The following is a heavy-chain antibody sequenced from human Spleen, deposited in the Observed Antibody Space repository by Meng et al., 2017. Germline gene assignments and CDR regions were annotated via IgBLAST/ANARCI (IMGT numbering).Heavy chain of an antibody. CDR2: IDPKNGDT. J-gene: IGHJ4*02. D-gene: IGHD6-13*01. V-gene: IGHV1-2*06. CDR1: GYNFPDHY. Sequence: QVQLVQSGAEAKKPGASVKVSCQPSGYNFPDHYIHWVRQAPGQGLEWMGRIDPKNGDTHYAQKFQGRVTMTGDTSISTAYMDLSGLRSDDTAVYYCARDEDISAAGKLFGDYWGQGTLVTVSS. CDR3: ARDEDISAAGKLFGDY.